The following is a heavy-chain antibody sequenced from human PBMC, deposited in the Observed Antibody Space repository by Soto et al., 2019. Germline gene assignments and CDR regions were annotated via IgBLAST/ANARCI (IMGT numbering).Heavy chain of an antibody. Sequence: GGSLRLSCVASGFTFSTYGMHWVRQAPGKGLEWVAVISRDGGTKFYADSVKGRFTISRDNSRNTLFLEMNSLRGDDMAVYYCTGEVASGYWGQGTLVTVSS. D-gene: IGHD2-8*02. J-gene: IGHJ4*02. CDR1: GFTFSTYG. CDR3: TGEVASGY. V-gene: IGHV3-30*03. CDR2: ISRDGGTK.